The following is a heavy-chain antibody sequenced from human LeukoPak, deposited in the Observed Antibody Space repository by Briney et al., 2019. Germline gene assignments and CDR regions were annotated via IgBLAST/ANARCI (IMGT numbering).Heavy chain of an antibody. V-gene: IGHV4-59*08. CDR3: AKHLGPYGEPDY. CDR2: IYYSGST. Sequence: SETLSLTCTVSGGSISSYYWSWIRQPPGKGLEWIGYIYYSGSTNYNPSLKSRVTISVDTSKNQFSLKLSSVTAADTAVYYCAKHLGPYGEPDYWGQGTLVTVSS. J-gene: IGHJ4*02. D-gene: IGHD4-17*01. CDR1: GGSISSYY.